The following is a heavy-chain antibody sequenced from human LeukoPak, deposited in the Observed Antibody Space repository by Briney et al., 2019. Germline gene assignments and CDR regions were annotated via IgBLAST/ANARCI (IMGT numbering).Heavy chain of an antibody. CDR3: ARQGQLSDYSGGS. CDR2: IFPAGPDT. CDR1: GYRFIDHW. V-gene: IGHV5-51*01. J-gene: IGHJ5*02. D-gene: IGHD1-1*01. Sequence: GESLKISCKASGYRFIDHWIDWVRQKPGKGLEWMGIIFPAGPDTRYSPSFQGRVTFSADESITTAYLQWNSLKASDTAMYFCARQGQLSDYSGGSWGQGTLVTVSS.